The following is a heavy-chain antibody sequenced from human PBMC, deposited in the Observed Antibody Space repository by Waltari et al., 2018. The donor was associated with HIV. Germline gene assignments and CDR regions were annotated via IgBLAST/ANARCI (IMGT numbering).Heavy chain of an antibody. D-gene: IGHD2-2*01. Sequence: QVQLQQWGAGLLKPSETLSLTCAVYGGSFSGYYWSWIRQPPGKGLEWIGKINQGASTNYNPSLKGRVTISVYTSKNQFSLKLSSVTAADTAVYYCVRGLSLIVVVPAATYWGQGTLVTVSS. J-gene: IGHJ4*02. CDR2: INQGAST. CDR3: VRGLSLIVVVPAATY. CDR1: GGSFSGYY. V-gene: IGHV4-34*01.